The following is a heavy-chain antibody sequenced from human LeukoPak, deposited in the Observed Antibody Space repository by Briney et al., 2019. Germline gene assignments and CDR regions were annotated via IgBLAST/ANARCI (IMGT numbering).Heavy chain of an antibody. Sequence: PGGSLRLSCAASEFTFSSYSMNWVRQAPGKGLEWVSYITNSGNSKSYADSVKGRFTISRDNTKNSLYLQMNGLRAEDTAVYYCARVNSYGYFPASMGVDYWGQGTLATVSS. CDR3: ARVNSYGYFPASMGVDY. D-gene: IGHD5-18*01. CDR1: EFTFSSYS. CDR2: ITNSGNSK. V-gene: IGHV3-48*01. J-gene: IGHJ4*02.